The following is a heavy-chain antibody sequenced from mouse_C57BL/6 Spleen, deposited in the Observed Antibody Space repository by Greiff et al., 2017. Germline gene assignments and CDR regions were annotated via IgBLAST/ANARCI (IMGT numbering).Heavy chain of an antibody. CDR1: GFTFSSYG. CDR2: ISSGGSYT. V-gene: IGHV5-6*01. Sequence: EVQLVESGGDLVKPGGSLTLSCAASGFTFSSYGMSWVRQTPDKRLEWVATISSGGSYTYYPDSVKGRFTISRDNAKNTLYLQMSSLKSEDTAMYYCARRKGSDYDYYYAMDYWGQGTSVTVSS. D-gene: IGHD2-4*01. CDR3: ARRKGSDYDYYYAMDY. J-gene: IGHJ4*01.